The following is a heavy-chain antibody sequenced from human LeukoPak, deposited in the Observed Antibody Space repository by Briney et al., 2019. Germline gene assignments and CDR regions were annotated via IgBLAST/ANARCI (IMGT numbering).Heavy chain of an antibody. D-gene: IGHD2-2*01. CDR2: IYYSGST. CDR1: GGSISSYY. J-gene: IGHJ6*03. V-gene: IGHV4-59*12. Sequence: SETLSLTCTVSGGSISSYYWSWIRQPPGKGLEWIGYIYYSGSTYYNPSLKSRVTISVDTSKNQFSLKLSSVTAADTAVYYCARVRYCSSTSCLMALYSNGSAYMDVWGKGTTVTVSS. CDR3: ARVRYCSSTSCLMALYSNGSAYMDV.